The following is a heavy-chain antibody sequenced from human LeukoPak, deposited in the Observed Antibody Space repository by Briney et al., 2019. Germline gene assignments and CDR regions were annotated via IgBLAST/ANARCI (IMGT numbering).Heavy chain of an antibody. J-gene: IGHJ5*02. CDR2: INPNSGGT. CDR3: ARVPQLLFDWFDP. CDR1: GYTFTGYY. D-gene: IGHD2-2*01. Sequence: GASVKVSCKASGYTFTGYYMHWVRQAPGQGLEWMGWINPNSGGTNYAQKFQGRVTMTRDTSISTAYMELSRLRSDDTAVYYCARVPQLLFDWFDPWGQGTLVTVSS. V-gene: IGHV1-2*02.